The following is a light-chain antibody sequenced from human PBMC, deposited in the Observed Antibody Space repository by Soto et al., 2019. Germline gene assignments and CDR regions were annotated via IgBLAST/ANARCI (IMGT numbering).Light chain of an antibody. CDR2: VNSDGSH. J-gene: IGLJ3*02. CDR3: QTWGTGIPWV. Sequence: QPVLTQSPSASASLGASVKLTCTLSSGHSSYAIAWHQQQPEKGPRYLMKVNSDGSHSKGDGIPDRFSGSSSGAERYLTISSRQSEDEADYYCQTWGTGIPWVFGGGTKVTVL. V-gene: IGLV4-69*01. CDR1: SGHSSYA.